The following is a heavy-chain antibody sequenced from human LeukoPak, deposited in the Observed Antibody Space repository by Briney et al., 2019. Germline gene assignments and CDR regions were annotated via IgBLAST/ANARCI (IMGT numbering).Heavy chain of an antibody. CDR2: IRYDGSNK. V-gene: IGHV3-30*02. CDR1: GLIFSNFG. D-gene: IGHD3-9*01. CDR3: AKDKELRYFDWLFDLDY. J-gene: IGHJ4*02. Sequence: GRSLRLSCAAPGLIFSNFGMHWVRQDPGKGLERVAFIRYDGSNKYYADSVKGRFTISRDNSKNKLYLQLNSLRAEDTAVYYCAKDKELRYFDWLFDLDYWGQGTLVTVSS.